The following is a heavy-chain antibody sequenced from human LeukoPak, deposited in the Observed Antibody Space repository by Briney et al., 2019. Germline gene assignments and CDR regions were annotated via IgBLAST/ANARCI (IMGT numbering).Heavy chain of an antibody. CDR2: ISTSTTYI. J-gene: IGHJ4*02. CDR3: ATEYQY. Sequence: GGSLRLSCVASGFKFSSYSMIWVRQAPGKGLEWVSSISTSTTYIYYADSVKGRFTVSRDNARNSLYLHMSSLTAEDTAVYYCATEYQYWGQGTLVTVSS. CDR1: GFKFSSYS. D-gene: IGHD2-2*01. V-gene: IGHV3-21*01.